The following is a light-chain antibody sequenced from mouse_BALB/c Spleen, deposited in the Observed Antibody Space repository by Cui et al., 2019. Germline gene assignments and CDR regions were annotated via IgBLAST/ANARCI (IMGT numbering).Light chain of an antibody. CDR1: SSVSSSY. CDR3: HQYHRSPFT. J-gene: IGKJ4*01. CDR2: STS. Sequence: QIVLTQSPPIMSASLGERVTMTCTASSSVSSSYLHWYQQKPGSPPKLWIYSTSNLASGVPARFSGSGSGTSYSLTISSMEAEDAATYYCHQYHRSPFTFGSGTKLEIK. V-gene: IGKV4-74*01.